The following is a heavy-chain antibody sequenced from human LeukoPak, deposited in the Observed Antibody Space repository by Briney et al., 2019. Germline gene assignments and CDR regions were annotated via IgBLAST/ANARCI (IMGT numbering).Heavy chain of an antibody. D-gene: IGHD5/OR15-5a*01. CDR3: ARATKVVSGQAAWFDP. CDR1: GYTFTAYY. V-gene: IGHV1-2*02. Sequence: ASVKVSCEASGYTFTAYYIHWLRQAPGQGPEWMGWINPDSGGTNNAQKFQGGVTMTRDTSINTAYMQLSSLRSDDTALYYCARATKVVSGQAAWFDPWGQGTLVIVSS. J-gene: IGHJ5*02. CDR2: INPDSGGT.